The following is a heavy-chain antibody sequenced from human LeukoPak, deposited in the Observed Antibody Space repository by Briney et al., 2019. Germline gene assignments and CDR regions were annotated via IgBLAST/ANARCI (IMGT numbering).Heavy chain of an antibody. V-gene: IGHV3-7*01. Sequence: GGSPRLSCAASGFSFSSYYMSWVRQAPGKGLEWVALINPDGSERYYADSVKGRFTISRDNSKNTLYLQMNSLRAEDTAVYYCARGTALITMIVGYWGQGTLVTVSS. CDR3: ARGTALITMIVGY. J-gene: IGHJ4*02. D-gene: IGHD3-22*01. CDR2: INPDGSER. CDR1: GFSFSSYY.